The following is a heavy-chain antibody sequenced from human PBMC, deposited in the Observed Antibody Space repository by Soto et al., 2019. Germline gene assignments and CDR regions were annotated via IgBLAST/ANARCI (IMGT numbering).Heavy chain of an antibody. Sequence: ASVKVSCKASGYTFTSYGISWVRQAPGQGLEWMGWISAYNGNTNYAQKLQGRVTMTTDTSTSTAYMELRSLRSDDTGVYYCARDRGTRRGYYYDSSGYSIDYWGQGTLVTVSS. V-gene: IGHV1-18*01. CDR1: GYTFTSYG. CDR3: ARDRGTRRGYYYDSSGYSIDY. CDR2: ISAYNGNT. J-gene: IGHJ4*02. D-gene: IGHD3-22*01.